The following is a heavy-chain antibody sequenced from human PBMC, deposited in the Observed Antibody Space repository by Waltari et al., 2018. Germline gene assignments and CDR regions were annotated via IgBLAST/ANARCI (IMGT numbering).Heavy chain of an antibody. D-gene: IGHD1-26*01. CDR3: ARGGRWELRWFDP. Sequence: EVQLVESGGGLIQPGGSLRLSCAASGFTVSSNYMSWVRQALGTGLEWVSVIYSGGSTYYADSVKGRFTISRDNSKNTLYLQMNSLRAEDTAVYYCARGGRWELRWFDPWGQGTLVTVSS. V-gene: IGHV3-53*01. J-gene: IGHJ5*02. CDR1: GFTVSSNY. CDR2: IYSGGST.